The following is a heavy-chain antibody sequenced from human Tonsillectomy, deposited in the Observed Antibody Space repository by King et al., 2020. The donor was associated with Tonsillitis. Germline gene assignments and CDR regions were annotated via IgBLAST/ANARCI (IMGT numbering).Heavy chain of an antibody. D-gene: IGHD1-26*01. CDR1: GFTVSSNY. Sequence: VQLVESGGGLIQPGGSLRLSCAASGFTVSSNYMSWVRQAPGKGLEWVSVIYSGGSTYYADSVKGRFTISRDNSKNTLYLQMNSLRAEDTAVYYCARTSLGYYYGMDVWGQGTTVTVSS. CDR2: IYSGGST. J-gene: IGHJ6*02. V-gene: IGHV3-53*01. CDR3: ARTSLGYYYGMDV.